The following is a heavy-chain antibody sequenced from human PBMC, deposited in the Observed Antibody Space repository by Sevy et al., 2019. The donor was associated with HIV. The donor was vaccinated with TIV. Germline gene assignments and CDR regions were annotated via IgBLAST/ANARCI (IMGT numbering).Heavy chain of an antibody. CDR2: ISGSGGST. Sequence: GGCLRLSCAASGFTFSSYAMSWVRQAPGKGLEWVSAISGSGGSTYYADSVKGRFTISRDNSKNTLYLKMNSLRAEDTDVYYRAKSPKYGSGTHYTVAEYFQHWGQGTLVTVSS. CDR1: GFTFSSYA. CDR3: AKSPKYGSGTHYTVAEYFQH. V-gene: IGHV3-23*01. D-gene: IGHD3-10*01. J-gene: IGHJ1*01.